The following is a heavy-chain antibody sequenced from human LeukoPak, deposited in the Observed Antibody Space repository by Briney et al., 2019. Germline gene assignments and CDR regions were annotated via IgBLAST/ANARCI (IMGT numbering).Heavy chain of an antibody. D-gene: IGHD1-26*01. Sequence: ASVKVSCKASGGTFSSYAISWVRQAPGQGLEWMGGIIPIFGTANYAQKFQGRVTITADESTSTAYMELSSLRSEDTAVYYCARAVEPASSGSYFFDYWGQGTLVTVSS. CDR2: IIPIFGTA. CDR3: ARAVEPASSGSYFFDY. CDR1: GGTFSSYA. J-gene: IGHJ4*02. V-gene: IGHV1-69*13.